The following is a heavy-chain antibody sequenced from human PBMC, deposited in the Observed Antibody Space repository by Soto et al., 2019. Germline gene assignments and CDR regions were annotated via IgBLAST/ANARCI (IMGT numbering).Heavy chain of an antibody. D-gene: IGHD2-15*01. CDR2: INPNGGST. CDR3: AREGSYCSGGSCYSHYYYGMDV. CDR1: ADTFTSYY. Sequence: GASVKVSCKAPADTFTSYYIHWVRQAPGHGLEWMGIINPNGGSTRFAQTFQGRITMTTDTSTSTVYMELSSLRSEDTAVYYCAREGSYCSGGSCYSHYYYGMDVWGQGTTVTVSS. V-gene: IGHV1-46*01. J-gene: IGHJ6*02.